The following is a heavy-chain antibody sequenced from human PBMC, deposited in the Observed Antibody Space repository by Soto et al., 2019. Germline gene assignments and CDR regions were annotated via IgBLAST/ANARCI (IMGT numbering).Heavy chain of an antibody. Sequence: PGGSLRLSCAASGFTFSSYGMHWVRQAPGKGLEWVAVISYDGSNKYYAESVKGRFTISRDNSKNTLYLQMNSLRAEDTAVYYCARGDYYDSSGPFSDAFDIWGQGTMVTVSS. CDR2: ISYDGSNK. CDR1: GFTFSSYG. J-gene: IGHJ3*02. D-gene: IGHD3-22*01. V-gene: IGHV3-30*03. CDR3: ARGDYYDSSGPFSDAFDI.